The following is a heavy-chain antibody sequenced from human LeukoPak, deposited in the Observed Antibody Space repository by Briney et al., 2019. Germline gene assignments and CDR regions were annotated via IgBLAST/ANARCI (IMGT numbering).Heavy chain of an antibody. Sequence: ESLKISCVGSGFNFITYWISWVRHMPRKGLEWMGRIDPSDSYVNYSPSFQGHVTISADKSISTAYLPWSSLKASDTAMYYCARHRVTTGLSEAFDIWGQGTMVTVSS. CDR3: ARHRVTTGLSEAFDI. V-gene: IGHV5-10-1*01. CDR2: IDPSDSYV. D-gene: IGHD4-17*01. CDR1: GFNFITYW. J-gene: IGHJ3*02.